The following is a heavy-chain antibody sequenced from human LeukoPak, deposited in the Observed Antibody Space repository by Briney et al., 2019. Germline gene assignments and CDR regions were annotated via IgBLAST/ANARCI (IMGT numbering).Heavy chain of an antibody. CDR3: ARVDTAMDSDY. Sequence: ASVKVSCTASGYTFTSYGISWVRQAPGQGLEWMGWISAYNGNTNYAQKLQGRVTMTTDTSTSTAYMELRSLRSDDTAVYYCARVDTAMDSDYWGQRTLVTVSS. CDR1: GYTFTSYG. J-gene: IGHJ4*02. V-gene: IGHV1-18*01. D-gene: IGHD5-18*01. CDR2: ISAYNGNT.